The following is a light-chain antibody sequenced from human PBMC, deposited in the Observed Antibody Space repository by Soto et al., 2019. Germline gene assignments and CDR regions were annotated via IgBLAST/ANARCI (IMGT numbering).Light chain of an antibody. V-gene: IGKV1-5*03. CDR1: QSISGW. CDR3: QQYNSFPWT. Sequence: DIQMTQSPSTLSASVGDRVTITCRASQSISGWLAWFQQKPGKAPRLLIFTASSLDSGVPSRFSGSGSGTEFTLTISSLQPDDFATYHCQQYNSFPWTFGQGTKVEIK. J-gene: IGKJ1*01. CDR2: TAS.